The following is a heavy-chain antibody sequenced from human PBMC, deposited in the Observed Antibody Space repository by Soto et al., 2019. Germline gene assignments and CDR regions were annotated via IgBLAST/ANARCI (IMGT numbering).Heavy chain of an antibody. D-gene: IGHD3-10*01. CDR1: GFTFSSYA. J-gene: IGHJ4*02. Sequence: GGSLRLSCAASGFTFSSYAMHWVRQAPGKGLEWVAVISYDGSNKYYADSVKGRFTISRDNSKNTLYLQMNSLRAEDTAVYYCARDPDYYGLRFYFDYWGQGTLVTVSS. CDR3: ARDPDYYGLRFYFDY. CDR2: ISYDGSNK. V-gene: IGHV3-30-3*01.